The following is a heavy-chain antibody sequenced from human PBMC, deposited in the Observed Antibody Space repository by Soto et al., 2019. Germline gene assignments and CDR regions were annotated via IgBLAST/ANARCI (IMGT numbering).Heavy chain of an antibody. Sequence: EVQLLESGGGLVQPGGSLRLSCAAFGFTFSSYAMSWVRQAPGKGLEWVSAISGSGGSTYYADSVKGRFTISRDNSKNTLYLQMNSLRAEDTAVYYCAKDTYQLPSHFDYWGQGTLVTVSS. CDR3: AKDTYQLPSHFDY. CDR1: GFTFSSYA. CDR2: ISGSGGST. V-gene: IGHV3-23*01. D-gene: IGHD2-2*01. J-gene: IGHJ4*02.